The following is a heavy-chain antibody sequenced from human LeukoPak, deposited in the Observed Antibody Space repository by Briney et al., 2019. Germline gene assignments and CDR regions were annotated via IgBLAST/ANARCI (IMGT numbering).Heavy chain of an antibody. CDR3: ARDRYSGTTRDIDY. CDR1: GFTFSSHA. J-gene: IGHJ4*02. D-gene: IGHD1-7*01. V-gene: IGHV3-64*01. Sequence: PGGSLRLSCAASGFTFSSHAMHWVRQAPGKGLEYVSAIGNNGDTTYYANSVKGRFTIPRDNSKNTLYLEMGSLRAEDMAVYYCARDRYSGTTRDIDYWGQGTLVTVSS. CDR2: IGNNGDTT.